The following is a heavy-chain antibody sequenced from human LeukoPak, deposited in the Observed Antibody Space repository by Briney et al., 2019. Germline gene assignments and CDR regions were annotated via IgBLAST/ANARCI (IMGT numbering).Heavy chain of an antibody. D-gene: IGHD1-1*01. Sequence: ASVKDSCKASGYTFTSYDINWVRQATGQGLEWMGWMNPNSGNTGYAQKLQGRVTMTRDTSISTAYMELSSLRSEDTAVYYCARGPNWNAGIYYLDYWGQGTLVTVSS. V-gene: IGHV1-8*01. CDR2: MNPNSGNT. J-gene: IGHJ4*02. CDR3: ARGPNWNAGIYYLDY. CDR1: GYTFTSYD.